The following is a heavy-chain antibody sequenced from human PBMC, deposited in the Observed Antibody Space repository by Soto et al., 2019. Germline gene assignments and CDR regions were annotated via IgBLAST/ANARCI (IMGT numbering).Heavy chain of an antibody. CDR1: GSTFSSSA. J-gene: IGHJ6*02. D-gene: IGHD1-7*01. CDR2: IIPIFGTA. CDR3: ASGVKTGTTGISGMDV. Sequence: QVQLVQSGAEVKKPGSSVKVSCKASGSTFSSSAISWVRQAPGQGLEWMGGIIPIFGTANYAQKFQGRVTITADESTSTAYMELSSLRSEDTAVYYCASGVKTGTTGISGMDVWGQGTTVTVSS. V-gene: IGHV1-69*01.